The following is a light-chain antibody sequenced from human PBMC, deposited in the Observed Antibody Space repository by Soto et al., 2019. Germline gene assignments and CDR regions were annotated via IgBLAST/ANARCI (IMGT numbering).Light chain of an antibody. Sequence: DIQMTQSPSSLSASVGDRVTITCRASQSITNYLNWYQQKPGKAPKLLIYGASSLQSGVPSRFSGSESVTEFTLPISSLQPDDFEPYYCQQSYSAPFTFGHGTKVDIK. CDR2: GAS. J-gene: IGKJ3*01. CDR3: QQSYSAPFT. V-gene: IGKV1-39*01. CDR1: QSITNY.